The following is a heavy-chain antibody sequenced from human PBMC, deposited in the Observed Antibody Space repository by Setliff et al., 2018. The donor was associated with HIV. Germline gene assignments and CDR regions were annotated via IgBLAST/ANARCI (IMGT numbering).Heavy chain of an antibody. J-gene: IGHJ4*02. CDR1: GFTFNAHC. Sequence: GGSLRLSCAASGFTFNAHCMDWVRQAPGKGLEWVANINEDGSKKYYVDSVKGRFTISRDNAKNSLYLQMNSLRADDTAVYYCARENLGASYYFDYWGQGTLVTVSS. CDR2: INEDGSKK. CDR3: ARENLGASYYFDY. D-gene: IGHD3-16*01. V-gene: IGHV3-7*03.